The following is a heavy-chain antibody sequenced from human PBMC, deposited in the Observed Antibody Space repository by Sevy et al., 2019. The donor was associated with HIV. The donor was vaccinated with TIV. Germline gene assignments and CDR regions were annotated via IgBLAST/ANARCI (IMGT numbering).Heavy chain of an antibody. Sequence: GGSLRLSCAASGFTFSSYAMSWVRQAPGKGLEWVSAIGTAGDTYYPGSVKGRFTISRENAKNSLYLQMNSLRAGDTAVYYCARGGYCSSTSCYSGVVYYYYGMDVWGQGTTVTVSS. V-gene: IGHV3-13*01. J-gene: IGHJ6*02. CDR1: GFTFSSYA. D-gene: IGHD2-2*01. CDR2: IGTAGDT. CDR3: ARGGYCSSTSCYSGVVYYYYGMDV.